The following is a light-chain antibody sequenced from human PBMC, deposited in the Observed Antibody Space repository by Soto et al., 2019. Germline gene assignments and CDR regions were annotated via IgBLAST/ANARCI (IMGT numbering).Light chain of an antibody. V-gene: IGKV2-28*01. J-gene: IGKJ3*01. CDR1: QSLVFSNGYNY. Sequence: DIVMTQSPLSLPVTPGEPASISCRSSQSLVFSNGYNYLDWYLQKPGQSPQLLISLGSNRAPGVPDRFSGSGSATDFTLKISRVEAEDVGVYYCMQGVQTPFTFGPGTKVDIK. CDR2: LGS. CDR3: MQGVQTPFT.